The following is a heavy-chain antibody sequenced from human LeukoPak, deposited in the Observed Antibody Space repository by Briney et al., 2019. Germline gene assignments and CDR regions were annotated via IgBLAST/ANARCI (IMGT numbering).Heavy chain of an antibody. CDR2: INHSGST. J-gene: IGHJ6*02. CDR1: GGSFSGYY. D-gene: IGHD6-6*01. CDR3: ARGKQLVPTRYYYYYGMDV. V-gene: IGHV4-34*01. Sequence: SETLSLTCAVYGGSFSGYYWSWIRQPPGKGLEWIGEINHSGSTNYNPSLKSRVTISVDTSKNQFSLKLSSVTAADTAVYYCARGKQLVPTRYYYYYGMDVWGQGTTVTVSS.